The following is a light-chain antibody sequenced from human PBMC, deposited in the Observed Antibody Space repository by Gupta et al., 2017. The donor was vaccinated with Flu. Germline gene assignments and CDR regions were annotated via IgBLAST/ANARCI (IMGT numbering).Light chain of an antibody. CDR3: HQYNQWPHS. Sequence: PAILSVSPGEGATLSCRASQNVGSNLAWYQQKPGQAPRLLMHGASTRATGIPARFSGSGSGTEFTLTISSLQSEDFAVYFCHQYNQWPHSFGQGTNLEIK. J-gene: IGKJ2*03. CDR2: GAS. CDR1: QNVGSN. V-gene: IGKV3-15*01.